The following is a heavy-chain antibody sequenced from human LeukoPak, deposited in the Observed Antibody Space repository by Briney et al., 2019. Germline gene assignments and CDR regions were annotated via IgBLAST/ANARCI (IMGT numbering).Heavy chain of an antibody. CDR1: GFTFSDYY. CDR2: ISSSGSTI. Sequence: GGSLRLSCAASGFTFSDYYMSWIRQAPGKGLEWVSYISSSGSTIYYADSVKGRFTISRDNSNNTLYLQMNSLRGEDTAVYYCAKVKYDYGDPVGWFDPWGRGTLVTVSS. V-gene: IGHV3-11*01. CDR3: AKVKYDYGDPVGWFDP. D-gene: IGHD4-17*01. J-gene: IGHJ5*02.